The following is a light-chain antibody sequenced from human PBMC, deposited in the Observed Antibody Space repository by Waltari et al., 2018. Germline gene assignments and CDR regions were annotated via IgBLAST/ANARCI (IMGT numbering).Light chain of an antibody. CDR3: QQYNNWPPYI. V-gene: IGKV3-15*01. Sequence: ETVMTQSPTTLSLSPGERATLSCRASQSVSTNLAWYQQRPGQAPRLLIYGASIRATGVPARFSCRGAGTEFTLTISSLQSEDFAVYYCQQYNNWPPYIFGQGSQLEI. CDR1: QSVSTN. CDR2: GAS. J-gene: IGKJ2*01.